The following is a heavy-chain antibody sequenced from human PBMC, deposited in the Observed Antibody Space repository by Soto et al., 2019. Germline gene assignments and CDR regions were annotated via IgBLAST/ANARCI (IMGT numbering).Heavy chain of an antibody. V-gene: IGHV4-31*03. CDR1: GGSISSGGYY. Sequence: SETLSLTCTVSGGSISSGGYYWSWIRQHPGKGLEWIGYIYYSGSTYYNPSLKSRVTMSIDTSNKHFSLDLKSVTAADTAVYYCARTVGAAYYFDFWGQGVLVTVSS. D-gene: IGHD3-16*01. CDR2: IYYSGST. CDR3: ARTVGAAYYFDF. J-gene: IGHJ4*02.